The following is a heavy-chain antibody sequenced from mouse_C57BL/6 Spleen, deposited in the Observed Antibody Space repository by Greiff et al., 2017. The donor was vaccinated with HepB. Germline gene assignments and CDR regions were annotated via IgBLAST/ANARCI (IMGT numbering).Heavy chain of an antibody. CDR3: ARSGYDYERYFDY. D-gene: IGHD2-4*01. Sequence: VQLQQSGPELVKPGASVKIPCKASGYTFTDYNMDWVKQSHGKSLEWIGDINPNNGGTIYNQKFKGKATLTVDKSSSTAYMELRSLTSEDTAVYYCARSGYDYERYFDYWGQGTTLTVSS. CDR2: INPNNGGT. J-gene: IGHJ2*01. CDR1: GYTFTDYN. V-gene: IGHV1-18*01.